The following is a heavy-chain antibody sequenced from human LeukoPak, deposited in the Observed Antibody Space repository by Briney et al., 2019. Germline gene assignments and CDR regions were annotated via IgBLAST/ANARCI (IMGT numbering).Heavy chain of an antibody. Sequence: GGSLRLSCAASGFTFSTYTMHWVRQAPGKGLEWGAVIWYGGSRTLYADSVKDRFTISRDGSMNTVYLQMNSLRVEDTAVYYCAREGRANTFFDHWGQGAPVTVSS. V-gene: IGHV3-33*01. CDR2: IWYGGSRT. CDR1: GFTFSTYT. CDR3: AREGRANTFFDH. D-gene: IGHD3-16*01. J-gene: IGHJ4*02.